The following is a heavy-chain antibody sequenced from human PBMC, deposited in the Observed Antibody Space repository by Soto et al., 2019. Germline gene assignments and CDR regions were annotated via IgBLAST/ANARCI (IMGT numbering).Heavy chain of an antibody. CDR1: DGYISNSSYY. CDR3: ARHVYYYVGGWFDP. D-gene: IGHD3-10*02. V-gene: IGHV4-39*01. CDR2: IYYSGST. Sequence: SLTKSLTNTVSDGYISNSSYYWGWIRQPPGKGLEWIGSIYYSGSTYYNPSLKSRVTISVDTSKNQFSLKLSSVTAADTAVYYCARHVYYYVGGWFDPWGQGTLVTVSS. J-gene: IGHJ5*02.